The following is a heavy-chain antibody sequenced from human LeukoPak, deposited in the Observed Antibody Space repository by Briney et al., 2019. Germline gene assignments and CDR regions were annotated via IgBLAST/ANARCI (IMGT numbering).Heavy chain of an antibody. D-gene: IGHD3-16*01. CDR3: VRDFWAYGDY. CDR2: INPDGRAK. J-gene: IGHJ4*02. CDR1: GFSFSGSW. Sequence: GRSLRLSCAASGFSFSGSWMGWVRQAPGKGLEWVAFINPDGRAKDHMDSVKGRFTISRDNAENSLYLEMNSVRVEDTAVYYCVRDFWAYGDYWGQGALVTVSS. V-gene: IGHV3-7*01.